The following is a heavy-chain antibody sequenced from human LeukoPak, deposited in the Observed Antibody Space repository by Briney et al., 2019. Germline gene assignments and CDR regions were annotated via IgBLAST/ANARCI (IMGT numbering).Heavy chain of an antibody. CDR3: AKGKGDFWSGYDVY. D-gene: IGHD3-3*01. J-gene: IGHJ4*02. Sequence: PGGSLRLSCAASGFSVSSNYMSWVRQAPGKGLEWVSAISGSGGSTYYADSVKGRFTISRDNSKNTLYLQMNSLRAEDTAVYYCAKGKGDFWSGYDVYWGQGTLVTVSS. CDR1: GFSVSSNY. CDR2: ISGSGGST. V-gene: IGHV3-23*01.